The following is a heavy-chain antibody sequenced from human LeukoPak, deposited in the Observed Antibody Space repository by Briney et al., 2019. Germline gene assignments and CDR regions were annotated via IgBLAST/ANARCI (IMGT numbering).Heavy chain of an antibody. CDR3: ARLRGHTIFGVVIDDAFDI. D-gene: IGHD3-3*01. CDR1: GGSISSGGYS. CDR2: IYHSGST. J-gene: IGHJ3*02. Sequence: SQTLSLTCAVSGGSISSGGYSWSWIRQPPGKGLEWIGYIYHSGSTYYNPSLKSRVTISVDTSKNQFSLKLSSVTAADTAVYYCARLRGHTIFGVVIDDAFDIWGQGTMVTVSS. V-gene: IGHV4-30-2*01.